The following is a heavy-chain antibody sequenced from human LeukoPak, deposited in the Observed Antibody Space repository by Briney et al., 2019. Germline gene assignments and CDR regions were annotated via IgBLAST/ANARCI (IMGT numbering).Heavy chain of an antibody. Sequence: SVKVSCKASGGTFSNYAINWVRQAPGQGLEWMGGITPIFGTANYLQKFQGRVTITADKSTSTAYMELSRLGSEDTAIYYCARASSDDTAMATPFAYWGQGTLVTVSS. D-gene: IGHD5-18*01. V-gene: IGHV1-69*06. CDR1: GGTFSNYA. CDR3: ARASSDDTAMATPFAY. CDR2: ITPIFGTA. J-gene: IGHJ4*02.